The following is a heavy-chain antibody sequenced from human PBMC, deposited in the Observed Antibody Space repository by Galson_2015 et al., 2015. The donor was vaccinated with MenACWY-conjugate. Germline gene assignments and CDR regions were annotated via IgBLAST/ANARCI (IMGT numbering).Heavy chain of an antibody. Sequence: SLRLSCAASGFTVSSNYMSWVRQAPGKGLEWVSVIYSGGSTYYADSVKGRFTISRDNSKNTLYLRMNSLRAEDTAVYYCARDHFRGGSQYQLLYNGNWFDPWGQGTLVTVSS. J-gene: IGHJ5*02. D-gene: IGHD2-2*02. CDR2: IYSGGST. CDR3: ARDHFRGGSQYQLLYNGNWFDP. V-gene: IGHV3-66*01. CDR1: GFTVSSNY.